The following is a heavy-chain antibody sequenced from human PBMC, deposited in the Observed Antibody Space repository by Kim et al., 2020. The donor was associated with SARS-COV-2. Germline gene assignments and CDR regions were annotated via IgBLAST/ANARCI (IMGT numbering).Heavy chain of an antibody. D-gene: IGHD6-25*01. CDR3: ARDVSGGMAV. V-gene: IGHV4-31*02. Sequence: YHNPSLKSRVTLTLDKSKNQFSLKINSVTAADTAVYYCARDVSGGMAVWGRGTTVTVSS. J-gene: IGHJ6*02.